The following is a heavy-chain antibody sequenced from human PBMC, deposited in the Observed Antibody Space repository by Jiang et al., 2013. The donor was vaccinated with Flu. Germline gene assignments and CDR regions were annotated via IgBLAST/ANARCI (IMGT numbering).Heavy chain of an antibody. Sequence: GAEVKKPGSSVKVSCKASGGTLSSYASNWVRQAPGQGLEWMGGIIPIFGRTEYAQKFQGRVTITADESTSTVYMELTSLKSEDTAVYYCARAIGGYSYGPFEYWGQGTLVTVSA. CDR1: GGTLSSYA. CDR3: ARAIGGYSYGPFEY. D-gene: IGHD5-18*01. V-gene: IGHV1-69*01. J-gene: IGHJ4*02. CDR2: IIPIFGRT.